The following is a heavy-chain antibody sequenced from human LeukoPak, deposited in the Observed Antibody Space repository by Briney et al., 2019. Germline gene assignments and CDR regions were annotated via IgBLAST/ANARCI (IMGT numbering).Heavy chain of an antibody. Sequence: SETLSLTCTVSGGSVSSGSYYWRWIRQPPGKGLEWIAYIYYSGSTNYNPSLKSRVTISVDTSKNQFSLKLSSVTAADTAVYYCARDPRIAAAGTFWFDPWGQGTLVTVSS. CDR1: GGSVSSGSYY. D-gene: IGHD6-13*01. CDR3: ARDPRIAAAGTFWFDP. V-gene: IGHV4-61*01. CDR2: IYYSGST. J-gene: IGHJ5*02.